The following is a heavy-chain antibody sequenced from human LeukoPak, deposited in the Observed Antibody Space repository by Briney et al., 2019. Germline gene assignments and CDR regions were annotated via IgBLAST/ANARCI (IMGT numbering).Heavy chain of an antibody. Sequence: ASVKVSCKASGGTFSNYAVNWVRQAPGQGLEWMGRIIPISDTTNYAQKFQGRITFIADESTTTAYMELSSLRSEDTAVYYCAAVGAKTHPREGAFDFWGQGTMVIVSS. J-gene: IGHJ3*01. D-gene: IGHD5-12*01. V-gene: IGHV1-69*13. CDR3: AAVGAKTHPREGAFDF. CDR1: GGTFSNYA. CDR2: IIPISDTT.